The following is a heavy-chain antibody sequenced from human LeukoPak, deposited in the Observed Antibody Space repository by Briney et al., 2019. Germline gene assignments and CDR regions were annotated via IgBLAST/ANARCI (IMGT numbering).Heavy chain of an antibody. CDR2: IYYSGST. Sequence: SETLSLTCTVSGGSISSYYWSWIRQPPGKGLEWIGYIYYSGSTNYDPSLKSRVTISVDTSKNQFSLKLSSVTAADTAVYYCARVTAVAGTVSNWFDPWGQGTLVTVSS. V-gene: IGHV4-59*12. CDR3: ARVTAVAGTVSNWFDP. D-gene: IGHD6-19*01. J-gene: IGHJ5*02. CDR1: GGSISSYY.